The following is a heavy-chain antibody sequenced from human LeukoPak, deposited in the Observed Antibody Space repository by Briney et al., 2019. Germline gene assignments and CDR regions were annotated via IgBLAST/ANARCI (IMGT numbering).Heavy chain of an antibody. CDR2: IYHSGST. D-gene: IGHD6-19*01. J-gene: IGHJ4*02. CDR1: GYSISSRYY. CDR3: ARHGSGQTSFDD. V-gene: IGHV4-38-2*01. Sequence: PSETLSLTCAVSGYSISSRYYWGWMRQPPAKGLESIGSIYHSGSTYYNRSLKSRATIAADTYKHHFSLSLSSVPSARKTVIYCARHGSGQTSFDDWGQGTLVTVSS.